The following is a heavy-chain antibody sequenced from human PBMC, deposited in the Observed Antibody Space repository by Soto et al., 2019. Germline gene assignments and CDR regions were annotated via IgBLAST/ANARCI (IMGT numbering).Heavy chain of an antibody. Sequence: PGGSLRLSCAASGFTFSDYYMSWIRQAPGKGLEWVSYISSSSSYTNYADSVKGRFTISRDNAKNSLYLQMNSLRAEDTAVYYCARGNSGYDYSYYYYGMDVWGQGTTVTVYS. CDR3: ARGNSGYDYSYYYYGMDV. CDR1: GFTFSDYY. D-gene: IGHD5-12*01. CDR2: ISSSSSYT. J-gene: IGHJ6*02. V-gene: IGHV3-11*06.